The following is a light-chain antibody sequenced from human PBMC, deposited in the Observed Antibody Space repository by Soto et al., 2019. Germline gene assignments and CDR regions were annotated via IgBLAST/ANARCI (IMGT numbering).Light chain of an antibody. Sequence: QSALTQPASVSGSPGQSITISCTGTSSDVGGYNHVSWYQQHPGKAPKLMIYDVSNRPSGVSNRFSCSKSGNTASLTISGLQAEDEADYYCSSYTSSSTHVVFGGGTKVTVL. J-gene: IGLJ2*01. V-gene: IGLV2-14*01. CDR2: DVS. CDR1: SSDVGGYNH. CDR3: SSYTSSSTHVV.